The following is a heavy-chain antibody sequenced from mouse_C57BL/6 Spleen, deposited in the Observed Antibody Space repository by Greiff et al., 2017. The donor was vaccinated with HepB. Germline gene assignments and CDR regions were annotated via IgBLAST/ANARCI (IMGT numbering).Heavy chain of an antibody. CDR2: ISSGSSTI. CDR1: GFTFSDYG. Sequence: EVQLVESGGGLVKPGGSLKLSCAASGFTFSDYGMHWVRQAPEKGLEWVAYISSGSSTIYYADTVKGRFTISRDNAKNTLFLQMTSLRSEDTAMYYCARAYDRDGYDAMDYWGQGTSVTVSS. CDR3: ARAYDRDGYDAMDY. V-gene: IGHV5-17*01. D-gene: IGHD6-5*01. J-gene: IGHJ4*01.